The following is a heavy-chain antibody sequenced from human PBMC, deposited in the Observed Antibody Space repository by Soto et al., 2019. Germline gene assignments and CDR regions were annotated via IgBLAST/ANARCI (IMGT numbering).Heavy chain of an antibody. CDR2: ISYDGSNK. J-gene: IGHJ6*02. Sequence: GGSLKLSCAASGFTFSNSGMHWVRQAPGKGLEWVAVISYDGSNKYYADSVKGRFTISRDNSKNTLYLQMNSLRAEDTAVYYCAKGHTTNWYYYYFCMDVWCQGTMVTVSS. CDR1: GFTFSNSG. CDR3: AKGHTTNWYYYYFCMDV. V-gene: IGHV3-30*18. D-gene: IGHD1-1*01.